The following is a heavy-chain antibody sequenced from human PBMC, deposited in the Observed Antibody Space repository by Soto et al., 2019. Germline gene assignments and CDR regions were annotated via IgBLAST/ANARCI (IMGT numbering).Heavy chain of an antibody. CDR2: IHHSWGS. V-gene: IGHV4-59*08. D-gene: IGHD3-10*01. Sequence: QVQLQESGPGLVKPSETLSLSCTVSGGSISSYYWSWFRQSPGKRMEWIGYIHHSWGSSYNPSLQSRVAISLDTPKSQFSLKVTSVTATDTAGYYCARQGFGPLHGLVDVWGQGTTVTVSS. CDR3: ARQGFGPLHGLVDV. J-gene: IGHJ6*02. CDR1: GGSISSYY.